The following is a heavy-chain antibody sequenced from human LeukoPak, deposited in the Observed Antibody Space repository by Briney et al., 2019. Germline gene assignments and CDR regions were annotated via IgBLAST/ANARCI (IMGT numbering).Heavy chain of an antibody. V-gene: IGHV3-30*04. CDR1: GFTFSSYA. CDR2: ISYDGSNK. CDR3: ARVLYGDSLSTFDY. D-gene: IGHD4-17*01. J-gene: IGHJ4*02. Sequence: GRSLRLSCAASGFTFSSYAMHWVRQAPGKGLEWVAVISYDGSNKYYADSVKGRFTISRDNSKNTLYLQMNSLRAEDKAVYYCARVLYGDSLSTFDYWGQGTLVTVSS.